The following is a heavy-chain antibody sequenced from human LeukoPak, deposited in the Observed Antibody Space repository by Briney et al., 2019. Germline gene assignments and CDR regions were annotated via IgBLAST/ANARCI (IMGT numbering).Heavy chain of an antibody. CDR2: IYTSGST. D-gene: IGHD1-1*01. CDR1: GASISNKF. V-gene: IGHV4-4*07. J-gene: IGHJ3*02. CDR3: ARDPGTTGTTGAFDI. Sequence: PSETLSLTCNVSGASISNKFWSWIRHPPGKGLEWIGRIYTSGSTNYNPSLKSRVTMSVDTSKNQFSLKLSSVTAADTAVYYCARDPGTTGTTGAFDIWGQGTMVTVSS.